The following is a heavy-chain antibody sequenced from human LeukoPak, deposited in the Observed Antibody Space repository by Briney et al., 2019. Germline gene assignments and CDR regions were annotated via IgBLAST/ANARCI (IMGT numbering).Heavy chain of an antibody. J-gene: IGHJ4*02. D-gene: IGHD6-19*01. CDR2: ISSSSSYI. Sequence: GGSLRLSCAASGFTFSSYSMNWVRQAPGKGLEWVSSISSSSSYIYYADSVKGRFTISRDNAKNSLYLQMNSLRAEDTAVYYCARIAVAGNFASDYWGQGTLVTVSS. V-gene: IGHV3-21*01. CDR1: GFTFSSYS. CDR3: ARIAVAGNFASDY.